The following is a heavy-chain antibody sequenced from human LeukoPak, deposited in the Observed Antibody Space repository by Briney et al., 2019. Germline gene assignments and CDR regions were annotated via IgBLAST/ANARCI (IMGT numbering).Heavy chain of an antibody. J-gene: IGHJ5*02. D-gene: IGHD2-15*01. V-gene: IGHV4-34*01. CDR3: ARGGGGYCSGGSCFNPDWFDP. Sequence: PSETLSLTGGVYGGSFSGYYWSWIGKPPGKGLEWIGEINHSGSTNYNPSLTSRVTISVDTSKNQFSLKLSSVTAADTAVYYCARGGGGYCSGGSCFNPDWFDPWGQGTLVTVSS. CDR2: INHSGST. CDR1: GGSFSGYY.